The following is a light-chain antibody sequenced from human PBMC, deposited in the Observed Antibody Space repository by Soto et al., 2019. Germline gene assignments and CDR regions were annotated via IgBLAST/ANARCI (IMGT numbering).Light chain of an antibody. J-gene: IGLJ1*01. V-gene: IGLV2-11*01. Sequence: QSALTQPRSVSGSPGQSVTISCTGTSSDVGGYHYVSWYQQHPGKATKLMIYDVSKRPSGVPDRFSGSKSGNTASLTISGLQAEDEADYYCCSYAGSYKGYVFGTGTKVTVL. CDR2: DVS. CDR1: SSDVGGYHY. CDR3: CSYAGSYKGYV.